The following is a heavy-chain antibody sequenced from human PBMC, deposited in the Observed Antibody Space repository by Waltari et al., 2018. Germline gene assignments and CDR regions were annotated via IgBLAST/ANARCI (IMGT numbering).Heavy chain of an antibody. D-gene: IGHD2-21*01. J-gene: IGHJ4*02. Sequence: QVHLQESGPGLVKPSETLSLNCSVSGGYIRNYYWRWIRQPAGKGPEWIGRIYSSGTTDYNRSLKSRVTMSVDTPKNEFALNLAAVTAADTAVYYCARGPYCGGDCYLDSWGQGTLVTVSS. V-gene: IGHV4-4*07. CDR3: ARGPYCGGDCYLDS. CDR2: IYSSGTT. CDR1: GGYIRNYY.